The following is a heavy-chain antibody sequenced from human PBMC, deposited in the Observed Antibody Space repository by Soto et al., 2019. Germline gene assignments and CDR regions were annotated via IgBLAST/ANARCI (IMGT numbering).Heavy chain of an antibody. CDR2: IIPIFGTA. Sequence: GASVKVSCKASGGTFSSYAISWVRQAPGQGLEWMGGIIPIFGTANYAQKFQGRVTITADESTSTAYMELSSLRSEDTAVYYCARDPGKYYDSSGYYPAPYYYYGMDVRGQGTTVTVSS. CDR1: GGTFSSYA. J-gene: IGHJ6*02. D-gene: IGHD3-22*01. V-gene: IGHV1-69*13. CDR3: ARDPGKYYDSSGYYPAPYYYYGMDV.